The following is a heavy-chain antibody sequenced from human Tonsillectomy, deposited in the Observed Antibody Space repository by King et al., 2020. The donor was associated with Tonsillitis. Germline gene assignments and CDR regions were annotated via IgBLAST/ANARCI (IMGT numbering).Heavy chain of an antibody. V-gene: IGHV3-33*08. CDR1: GFTFSNYG. J-gene: IGHJ4*02. Sequence: VQLVESGGGVVQPGRSLRLSWTTSGFTFSNYGMHWVRQAPGKGLEWVAIIWYHGCNEEYVDSVKGRFTISRDNSKNTLYLQMNSLRGEDTAVYYCARETVTGTFDYWGQGTLVTVSS. CDR3: ARETVTGTFDY. D-gene: IGHD2-8*02. CDR2: IWYHGCNE.